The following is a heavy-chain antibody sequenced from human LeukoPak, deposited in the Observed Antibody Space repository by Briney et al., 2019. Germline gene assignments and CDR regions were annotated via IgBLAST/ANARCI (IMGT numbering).Heavy chain of an antibody. CDR3: AKGDDYGANTRLPKYNWFDP. V-gene: IGHV3-30*02. Sequence: GGSLRLSCAASGCTFSSYAMHWVRQAPGRGLEWVAFIRYDGNNKNYADSVKGRFTISRDNSKDTLYLQMNSLRAEDTAVYYCAKGDDYGANTRLPKYNWFDPWGQGTLVTVSS. D-gene: IGHD4-23*01. CDR2: IRYDGNNK. CDR1: GCTFSSYA. J-gene: IGHJ5*02.